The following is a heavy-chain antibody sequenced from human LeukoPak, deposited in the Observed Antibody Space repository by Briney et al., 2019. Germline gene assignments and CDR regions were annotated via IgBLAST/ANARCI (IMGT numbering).Heavy chain of an antibody. CDR3: ARHIGYCSTTTCQPGFHP. Sequence: TSETLSLTCTVSGGSISSYYWSLIRQPPGKGLEWIGYIYYSGNTNYNPSLKSRVTISVDTSKNQFSLKLTSVTAADTAMYYCARHIGYCSTTTCQPGFHPWGQGTLVTVSS. J-gene: IGHJ5*02. CDR1: GGSISSYY. CDR2: IYYSGNT. V-gene: IGHV4-59*08. D-gene: IGHD2-2*01.